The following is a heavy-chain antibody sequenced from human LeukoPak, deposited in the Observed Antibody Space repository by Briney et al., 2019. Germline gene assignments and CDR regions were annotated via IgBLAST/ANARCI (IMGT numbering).Heavy chain of an antibody. J-gene: IGHJ4*02. CDR1: GFTFSSYA. D-gene: IGHD6-19*01. V-gene: IGHV3-30*04. Sequence: GRSLRLSCAASGFTFSSYAMHWVRQAPGKGLEWVAVRSYDGSNKYYADSVKGRFTISRDNSKNTLYLQMNSLRAEDTAVYYCARALSPFSSGWYSDYWGQGTLVTVSS. CDR2: RSYDGSNK. CDR3: ARALSPFSSGWYSDY.